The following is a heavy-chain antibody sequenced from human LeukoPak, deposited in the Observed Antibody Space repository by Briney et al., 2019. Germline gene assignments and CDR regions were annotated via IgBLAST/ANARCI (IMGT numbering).Heavy chain of an antibody. CDR1: GFTFSTNG. D-gene: IGHD6-13*01. V-gene: IGHV3-23*01. J-gene: IGHJ4*02. CDR3: TKNQILDDSGSWYAF. CDR2: ISDGGGGT. Sequence: GGSLRLSCAASGFTFSTNGMSWVRQAPGKGLEWVAGISDGGGGTFYAESVKGRFTVSRDNSKNTLYLRMNSLRAEDTAIYYCTKNQILDDSGSWYAFWGQGTLVTVSS.